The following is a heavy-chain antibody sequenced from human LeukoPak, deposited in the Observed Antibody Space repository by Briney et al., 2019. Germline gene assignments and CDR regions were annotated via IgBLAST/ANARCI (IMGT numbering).Heavy chain of an antibody. CDR2: INPSGGST. Sequence: ASVKVSCKASGYTFTSYYMHWVRQAPGQGLEWMGIINPSGGSTSYAQKFQGRVTMTRDTSTSTAYMELSSLRSEDTAVYYCARPATRNHYYYYYMDVWGKGTTVTVSS. V-gene: IGHV1-46*01. CDR3: ARPATRNHYYYYYMDV. J-gene: IGHJ6*03. CDR1: GYTFTSYY. D-gene: IGHD5-24*01.